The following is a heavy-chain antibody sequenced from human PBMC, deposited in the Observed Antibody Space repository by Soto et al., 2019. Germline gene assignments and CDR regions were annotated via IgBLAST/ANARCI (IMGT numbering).Heavy chain of an antibody. J-gene: IGHJ3*02. V-gene: IGHV1-18*01. D-gene: IGHD3-9*01. CDR3: ARDVLRYFDKLTSPDAFDI. CDR1: GYTFTSYG. CDR2: ISAYNGNT. Sequence: ASVKASCKYSGYTFTSYGISCVRQAPGQGLEWMGWISAYNGNTNYAQKLQGRVTMTTDTSTSTAYMELRSLRSDDTAVYYCARDVLRYFDKLTSPDAFDIWGQGTMVTVSS.